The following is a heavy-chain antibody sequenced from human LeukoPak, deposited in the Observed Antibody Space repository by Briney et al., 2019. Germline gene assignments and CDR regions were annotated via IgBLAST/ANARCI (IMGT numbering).Heavy chain of an antibody. CDR3: AKDLGSSNDY. D-gene: IGHD6-13*01. V-gene: IGHV3-30*18. CDR2: ISYDGSNK. CDR1: GFTFSSYG. Sequence: GGSLRLSCAAPGFTFSSYGMHWVRQAPGKGLEWVAVISYDGSNKYYADSVKGRFTISRDNSKNTLYLQMNSLRAEDTAVYYCAKDLGSSNDYWGQGTLVTVSS. J-gene: IGHJ4*02.